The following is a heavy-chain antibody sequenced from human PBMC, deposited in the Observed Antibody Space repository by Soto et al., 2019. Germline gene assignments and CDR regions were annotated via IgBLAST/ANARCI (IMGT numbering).Heavy chain of an antibody. CDR1: GFTFDAYA. Sequence: EVQLVESGGGLVQPGRSLRLSCAASGFTFDAYAMHWVRQAPGKGLEWVSGISWNSASMDYADSVKDRFSISRDNAENSLYLQMNILKIEDTAFYYCARSFSDSYYDLDFWGQGTLVTVSS. CDR2: ISWNSASM. D-gene: IGHD1-26*01. J-gene: IGHJ4*02. V-gene: IGHV3-9*01. CDR3: ARSFSDSYYDLDF.